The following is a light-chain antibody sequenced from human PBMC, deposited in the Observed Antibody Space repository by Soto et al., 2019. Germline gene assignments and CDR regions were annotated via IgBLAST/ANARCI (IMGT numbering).Light chain of an antibody. CDR2: GAS. CDR3: QQSNNWPYT. Sequence: EIVMTQSPATLSVSPGERATLSCRASQSVSDNLAWYQQKPGQAPRLLIYGASTRATGIPARFSGSGSGTEFTLTISSLQSEDFAVYYCQQSNNWPYTFGQGTKVEI. CDR1: QSVSDN. V-gene: IGKV3-15*01. J-gene: IGKJ2*01.